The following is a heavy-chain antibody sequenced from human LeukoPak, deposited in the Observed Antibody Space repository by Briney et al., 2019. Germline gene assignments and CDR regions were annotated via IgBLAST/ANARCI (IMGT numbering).Heavy chain of an antibody. CDR3: ARHEYYDFWSGYYTKPFDY. CDR1: GGSINTYY. J-gene: IGHJ4*02. D-gene: IGHD3-3*01. V-gene: IGHV4-59*08. CDR2: IYYTGSI. Sequence: SETLSLTCTVSGGSINTYYWSWIRQPPGKGLEWLGHIYYTGSINYNPSLKSRVTISVDTSKNQFSLKLSSVTAADTAVYYCARHEYYDFWSGYYTKPFDYWGQGTLVTVSS.